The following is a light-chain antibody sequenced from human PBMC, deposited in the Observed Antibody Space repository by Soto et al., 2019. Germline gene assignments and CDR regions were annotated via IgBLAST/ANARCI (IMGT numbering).Light chain of an antibody. CDR2: RNN. J-gene: IGLJ1*01. V-gene: IGLV1-47*01. Sequence: QSVLTQPRSASGTPGQRVTISCSGSSSNIGSNYVYWYQQLPGTAPKLLIYRNNQRPSGVPDRFSGSKSGTSASLAISGLRSEDEADYYCAAWDDSLSGYVFGTGTKLTV. CDR1: SSNIGSNY. CDR3: AAWDDSLSGYV.